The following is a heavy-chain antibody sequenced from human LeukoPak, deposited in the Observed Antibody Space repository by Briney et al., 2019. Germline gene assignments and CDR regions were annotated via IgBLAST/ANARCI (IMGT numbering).Heavy chain of an antibody. Sequence: GESLKISCKGSGYSFTSHWIGWVRQMPGKGLEWMGMIYPGDSDTRYSPSFQGQVTISADKSISPAYLQWSSLKASDTAIYYCARDVGVLVYSKNWFDPWGQGTLVTVSS. V-gene: IGHV5-51*01. CDR2: IYPGDSDT. D-gene: IGHD2-8*01. CDR3: ARDVGVLVYSKNWFDP. CDR1: GYSFTSHW. J-gene: IGHJ5*02.